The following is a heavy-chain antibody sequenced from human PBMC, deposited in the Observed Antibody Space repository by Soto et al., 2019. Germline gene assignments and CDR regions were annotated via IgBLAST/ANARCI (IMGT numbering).Heavy chain of an antibody. J-gene: IGHJ6*02. CDR3: ARGDSTXCSNGVCSFFYNHDMDV. Sequence: ASVKVSCKAPGYSFTDYHIHWVRQAPGQGLEWLGRINPKSGGTSTAQKFQGWVTMTTDTSISTASMELTRLTSDDTAIYYCARGDSTXCSNGVCSFFYNHDMDVWGQGTTVTVSS. CDR1: GYSFTDYH. CDR2: INPKSGGT. V-gene: IGHV1-2*04. D-gene: IGHD2-8*01.